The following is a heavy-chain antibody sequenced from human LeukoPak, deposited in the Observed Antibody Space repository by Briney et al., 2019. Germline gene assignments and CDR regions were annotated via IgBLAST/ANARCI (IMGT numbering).Heavy chain of an antibody. CDR3: ARMGDDYVWGSYRRYFDY. J-gene: IGHJ4*02. V-gene: IGHV1-18*01. CDR1: GYTFTSYC. D-gene: IGHD3-16*02. Sequence: ASVKVSCKASGYTFTSYCIIWVRQAPGQGLEGMGWISAYNGNTNYAQKLQGRVTMTTDTSTSTAYMELRSLRSDDTAVYYCARMGDDYVWGSYRRYFDYWGQGTLVTVSS. CDR2: ISAYNGNT.